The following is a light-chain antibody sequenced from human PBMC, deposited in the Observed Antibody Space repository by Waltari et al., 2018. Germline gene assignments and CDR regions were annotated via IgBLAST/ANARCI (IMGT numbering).Light chain of an antibody. CDR1: QSVSSIS. V-gene: IGKV3-20*01. CDR3: QQYDGSAVT. CDR2: GTS. J-gene: IGKJ4*01. Sequence: IVLTQSPDTLSLSPGQRATLSCRASQSVSSISLAWYQLKPGQAPRLLIYGTSSRATGYPDRFSGSGSGTDFTLTISRLEPEDFAVYHCQQYDGSAVTFGGGTKVEIK.